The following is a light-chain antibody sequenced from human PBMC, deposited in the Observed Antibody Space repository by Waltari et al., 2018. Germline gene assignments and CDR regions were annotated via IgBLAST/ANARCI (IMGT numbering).Light chain of an antibody. CDR3: QTYDSPLWT. V-gene: IGKV1-27*01. J-gene: IGKJ1*01. Sequence: DIQMTQSPSSLSASVGDRVTITCRASQVIINYLAWYQQKPGKAPKLLIYAASTLHSGVPSRFSGGGSGTEFTLTISSLQPEDVATYYCQTYDSPLWTFGQGTKVEIK. CDR1: QVIINY. CDR2: AAS.